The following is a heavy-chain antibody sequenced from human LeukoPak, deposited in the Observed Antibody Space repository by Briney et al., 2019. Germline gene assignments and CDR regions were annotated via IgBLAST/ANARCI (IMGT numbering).Heavy chain of an antibody. V-gene: IGHV3-21*01. CDR2: ITSAGGYT. Sequence: GGSLRLSCGASGFTFSDYSMNWVRQAPGKGLAWVASITSAGGYTYYADSVKGRFTISRDNAQNSLFLQMNSLRAEDTAVYFCATSGGFVLPNAITGNWYMDVWGRGTSVTVSS. J-gene: IGHJ6*03. D-gene: IGHD2-2*01. CDR3: ATSGGFVLPNAITGNWYMDV. CDR1: GFTFSDYS.